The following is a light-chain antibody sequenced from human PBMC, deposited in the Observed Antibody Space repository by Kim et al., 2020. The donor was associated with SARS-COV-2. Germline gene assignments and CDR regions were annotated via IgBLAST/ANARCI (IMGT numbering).Light chain of an antibody. V-gene: IGLV6-57*01. CDR1: GRSIVSDY. Sequence: NFMLAQPHSVSESPGKTVTISCTRSGRSIVSDYVKWFQQRPGSSPTTVIYENDQKPSGVPNRFSGSIDSSSNSASLTISGLTTEDEADYYCQSYDRTNVVFGGGTQLTVL. J-gene: IGLJ3*02. CDR3: QSYDRTNVV. CDR2: END.